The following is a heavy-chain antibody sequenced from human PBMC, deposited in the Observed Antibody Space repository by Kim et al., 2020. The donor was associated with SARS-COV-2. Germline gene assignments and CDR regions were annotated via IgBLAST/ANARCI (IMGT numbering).Heavy chain of an antibody. V-gene: IGHV4-39*01. CDR3: ARGASGYYTGNYFQH. D-gene: IGHD3-22*01. CDR1: GGSISSSSYY. J-gene: IGHJ1*01. CDR2: IYYSGST. Sequence: SETLSLTCTVSGGSISSSSYYWGWIRQPPGKGLEWIGSIYYSGSTYYNPSLKSRVTISVDTSKNQFSLKLSSVTAADTAVYYCARGASGYYTGNYFQHWGQGTLVTVSS.